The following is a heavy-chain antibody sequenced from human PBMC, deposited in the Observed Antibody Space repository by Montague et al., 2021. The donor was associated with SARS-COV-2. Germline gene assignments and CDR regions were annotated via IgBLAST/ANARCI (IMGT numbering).Heavy chain of an antibody. J-gene: IGHJ4*02. D-gene: IGHD3-22*01. V-gene: IGHV4-34*01. CDR1: GGSFGDDH. Sequence: SETLSLTCAVYGGSFGDDHWSWIRQPPGKGLEWIGNISQSGRTNYNPSLESRVTISVDTSKNQFSLKLTSVTAADTCLYFCARGHLSVSMIVVVFTSASYYFDYWGQGAQVTVSS. CDR2: ISQSGRT. CDR3: ARGHLSVSMIVVVFTSASYYFDY.